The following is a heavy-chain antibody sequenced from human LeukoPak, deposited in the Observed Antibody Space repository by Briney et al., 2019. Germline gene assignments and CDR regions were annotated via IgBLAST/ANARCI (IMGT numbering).Heavy chain of an antibody. CDR3: TKYDTSVNFDY. CDR1: GFTFTNAW. CDR2: IKSKTDGGTT. V-gene: IGHV3-15*01. D-gene: IGHD3-22*01. Sequence: PGESLRLSCVASGFTFTNAWMSWVRQPPGKGLEWVGHIKSKTDGGTTDYAAPVKGRFIISRDDSKHTLYLQMNSLKTDDTAVYYCTKYDTSVNFDYWGQGTLVTVSS. J-gene: IGHJ4*02.